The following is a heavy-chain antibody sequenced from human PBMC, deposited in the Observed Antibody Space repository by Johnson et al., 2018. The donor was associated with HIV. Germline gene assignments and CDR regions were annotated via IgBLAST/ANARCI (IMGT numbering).Heavy chain of an antibody. CDR1: GFTFSSYG. CDR2: IWYDGSNK. J-gene: IGHJ3*02. CDR3: ATDHAEGCGPRTSARPCNAFDI. Sequence: QVQLVESGGGVVQPGRSLRLSCAASGFTFSSYGMHWVRQAPGKGLEWVAVIWYDGSNKYYADSVKGRFTISRDNSKNTLYLQMNSLRAEDTAVYYCATDHAEGCGPRTSARPCNAFDIWGQGTMVTVSS. D-gene: IGHD1-1*01. V-gene: IGHV3-30*19.